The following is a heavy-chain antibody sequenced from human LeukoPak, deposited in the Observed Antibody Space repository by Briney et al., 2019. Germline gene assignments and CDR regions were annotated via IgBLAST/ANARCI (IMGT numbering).Heavy chain of an antibody. CDR3: ARVRYSSSSEFDY. CDR1: GGSFSGYY. D-gene: IGHD6-6*01. V-gene: IGHV4-34*01. J-gene: IGHJ4*02. Sequence: SETLSLTCAVYGGSFSGYYWSWIRQPPGKGLEWIGEINHGGSTNYNPPLKSRVTISVDTSKNQFSLKLSSVTAADTAVYYCARVRYSSSSEFDYWGQGTLVTVSS. CDR2: INHGGST.